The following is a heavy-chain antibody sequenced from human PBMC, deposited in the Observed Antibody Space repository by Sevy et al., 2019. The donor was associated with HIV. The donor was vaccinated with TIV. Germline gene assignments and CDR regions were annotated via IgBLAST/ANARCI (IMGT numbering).Heavy chain of an antibody. CDR1: GFTVSSNY. J-gene: IGHJ4*02. D-gene: IGHD3-16*01. V-gene: IGHV3-53*01. Sequence: GGSLRLSCAASGFTVSSNYMNWVRQAPGRGLEWVSVIYTGGSPYYSDSVKGRFAISSDNSKNTLYLQMNSLRAEDTAVVYCARGGEGGLDFWGQGALVTVSS. CDR3: ARGGEGGLDF. CDR2: IYTGGSP.